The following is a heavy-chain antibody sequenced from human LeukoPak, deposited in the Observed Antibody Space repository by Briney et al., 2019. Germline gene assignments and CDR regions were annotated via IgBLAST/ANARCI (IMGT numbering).Heavy chain of an antibody. J-gene: IGHJ4*02. D-gene: IGHD2-2*02. CDR1: GGTFSSYA. CDR3: ARGGDIVVVPAATPFDY. V-gene: IGHV1-69*13. CDR2: IIPIFGTA. Sequence: SVKFSCQASGGTFSSYAISWVRQAPGQGLEWMGGIIPIFGTANYAQRFQGRVTITADESTSTAYMELSSLRSEDTAVYYCARGGDIVVVPAATPFDYWGQGTLVTVSS.